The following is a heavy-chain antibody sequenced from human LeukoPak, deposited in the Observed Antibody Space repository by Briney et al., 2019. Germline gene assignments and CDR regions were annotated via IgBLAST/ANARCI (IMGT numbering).Heavy chain of an antibody. CDR1: GFTFSDYY. CDR2: ISSSSGYT. CDR3: ARDGLRYFDGDFDY. J-gene: IGHJ4*02. Sequence: GGSLRLSCAASGFTFSDYYMSWIRQAPGKGLEWVSYISSSSGYTNYADSVKGRFTISRDNAKNSLYLQMNSLRAEDTAVYYCARDGLRYFDGDFDYWGQGTLVTVSS. D-gene: IGHD3-9*01. V-gene: IGHV3-11*06.